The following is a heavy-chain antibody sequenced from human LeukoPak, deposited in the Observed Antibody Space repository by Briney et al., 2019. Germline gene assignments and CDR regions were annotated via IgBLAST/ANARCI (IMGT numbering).Heavy chain of an antibody. CDR1: GFTFDDYG. D-gene: IGHD4-17*01. J-gene: IGHJ6*03. Sequence: GGSLTLSCAASGFTFDDYGMSWLRQAPGKGLEWGSGINWNGGSTGYADSVKGRFTISRDNAKNSLYLQMNSLRAEDTALYYCARNGDYHSYYYMDVWGKGTTVTVSS. V-gene: IGHV3-20*04. CDR3: ARNGDYHSYYYMDV. CDR2: INWNGGST.